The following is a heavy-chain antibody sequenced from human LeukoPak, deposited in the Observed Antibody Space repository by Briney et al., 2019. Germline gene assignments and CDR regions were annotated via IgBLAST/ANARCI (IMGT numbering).Heavy chain of an antibody. CDR3: ARVRMATIDY. CDR1: GFTFSSYE. D-gene: IGHD5-24*01. CDR2: ISSSGSTI. Sequence: GGSLRLSCAASGFTFSSYEMNWVRQAPGKGLGWVSYISSSGSTIYYADSVKGRFTISRDNAKNSLYLQMNSLRAEDTAVYYCARVRMATIDYWGQGTLVTVSS. J-gene: IGHJ4*02. V-gene: IGHV3-48*03.